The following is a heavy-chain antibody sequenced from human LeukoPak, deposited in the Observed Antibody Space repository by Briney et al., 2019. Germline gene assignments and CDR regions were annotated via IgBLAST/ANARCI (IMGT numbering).Heavy chain of an antibody. CDR1: VGTFSSSA. CDR3: SREEGNWGDAFDI. Sequence: PVKVSCKASVGTFSSSAISWVRQAPGQQLEWMGGIIPIFGTAKYTQKFHGRVAITADESTSTAHIERSSAESHETPLYYCSREEGNWGDAFDIWGQGKMATVSA. D-gene: IGHD7-27*01. V-gene: IGHV1-69*13. J-gene: IGHJ3*02. CDR2: IIPIFGTA.